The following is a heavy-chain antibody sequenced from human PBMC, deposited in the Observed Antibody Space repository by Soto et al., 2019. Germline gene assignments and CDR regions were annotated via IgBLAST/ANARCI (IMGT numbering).Heavy chain of an antibody. CDR2: ISYDGSNK. CDR3: AKVGLEGYCSSTSCYGPDY. Sequence: GGSLRLSCAASGFTFSSYGMHWVRQAPGKGLEWVAVISYDGSNKYYADSVKGRFTISRDNSKNTLYLQMNSLRAEDTAVYYCAKVGLEGYCSSTSCYGPDYWGQGTLVTVSS. CDR1: GFTFSSYG. V-gene: IGHV3-30*18. J-gene: IGHJ4*02. D-gene: IGHD2-2*01.